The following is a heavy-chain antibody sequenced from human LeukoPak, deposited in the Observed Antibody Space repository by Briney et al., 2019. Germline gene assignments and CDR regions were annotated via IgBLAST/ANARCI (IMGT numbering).Heavy chain of an antibody. J-gene: IGHJ4*02. CDR3: ARVGSGYDFGY. D-gene: IGHD5-12*01. CDR1: GFTVSSNS. Sequence: SGGSLRLSCTVSGFTVSSNSMSWVRQAPGKGLEWLANIKQDGSEKYYVDSVKGRFTISRDNAKNSLYLQMNSLRAEDTAVYYCARVGSGYDFGYWGQGTLVTVSS. V-gene: IGHV3-7*01. CDR2: IKQDGSEK.